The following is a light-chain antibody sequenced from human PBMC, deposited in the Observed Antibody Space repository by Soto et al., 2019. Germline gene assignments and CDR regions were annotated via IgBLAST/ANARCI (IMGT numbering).Light chain of an antibody. V-gene: IGLV1-40*01. Sequence: SCTGSSSNIGAGYDVHWYQQLPGTAPKLLIYGNSNRPSGVPDRFSGSKSGTSASLTITGLQAEDEADYYCQSYDSSLRGSVFGGGTKLTVL. J-gene: IGLJ3*02. CDR3: QSYDSSLRGSV. CDR1: SSNIGAGYD. CDR2: GNS.